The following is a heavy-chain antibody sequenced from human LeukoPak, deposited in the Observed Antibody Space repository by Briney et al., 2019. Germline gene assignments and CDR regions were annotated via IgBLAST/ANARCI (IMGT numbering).Heavy chain of an antibody. J-gene: IGHJ4*02. Sequence: PGRSLRLSCAASGFTFSSCGMHWVRQAPGKGLEWVAYISDDSTTIYYADSVKGRFTISRDSAKNSLYLQMNSLRDEDTAVYYCASGLTGGGAYWGQGTLVTVSS. V-gene: IGHV3-48*02. CDR3: ASGLTGGGAY. CDR2: ISDDSTTI. CDR1: GFTFSSCG. D-gene: IGHD2-8*02.